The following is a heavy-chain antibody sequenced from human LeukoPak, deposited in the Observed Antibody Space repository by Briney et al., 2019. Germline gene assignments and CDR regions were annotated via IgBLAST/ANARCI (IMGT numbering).Heavy chain of an antibody. D-gene: IGHD3-22*01. V-gene: IGHV3-53*01. CDR1: GFTVISNY. Sequence: SGGSLRLSLAASGFTVISNYMSGVRQAPGKGLEGGSFIYSVGSTHYADSLKGRFTISRDNSKHTLYLQMNSLRAEDTAVYYCARGFYDSSGFRPYFDYWGQGILVTVSS. CDR3: ARGFYDSSGFRPYFDY. J-gene: IGHJ4*02. CDR2: IYSVGST.